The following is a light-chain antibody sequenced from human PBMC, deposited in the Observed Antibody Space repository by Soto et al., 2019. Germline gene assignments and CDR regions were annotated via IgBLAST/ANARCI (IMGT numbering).Light chain of an antibody. CDR2: DNN. CDR3: ATWDGSLPAEV. V-gene: IGLV1-51*01. J-gene: IGLJ2*01. Sequence: QSVLTQPPSVSAAPGQKATISCSGSSSNIGNNYVSWYQPLPGTAPKLLIYDNNKRPSGIPDRFSGSKSGTSGTLDITGLQTGDEADYYCATWDGSLPAEVFGGGTKLTVL. CDR1: SSNIGNNY.